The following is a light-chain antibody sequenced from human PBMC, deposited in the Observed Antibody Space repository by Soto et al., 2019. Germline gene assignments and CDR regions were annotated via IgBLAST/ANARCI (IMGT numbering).Light chain of an antibody. Sequence: QAVLTQPPSVSGAPGQRVTISCTGSSSNLGAGYDVHWYQQVPGTAPKLLIYGVSNRPSGVSNRFSASKSGNTASLTISGLQAEDETDYYCCSYTSNITPYVFGTGTKLTVL. V-gene: IGLV1-40*01. CDR1: SSNLGAGYD. CDR3: CSYTSNITPYV. J-gene: IGLJ1*01. CDR2: GVS.